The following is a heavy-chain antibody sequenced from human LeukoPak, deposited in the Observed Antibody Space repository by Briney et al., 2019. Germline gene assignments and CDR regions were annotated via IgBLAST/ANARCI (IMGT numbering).Heavy chain of an antibody. D-gene: IGHD1-1*01. V-gene: IGHV4-34*01. J-gene: IGHJ4*02. CDR1: GGSFSGYY. CDR2: INHSGST. CDR3: ARQPSYNNSPALFDY. Sequence: PSETLSLTCAVYGGSFSGYYWSWIRQPPGKGLEWIGEINHSGSTNYNPSLKSRVTISVDTSKNQFSLKLSSVTAADTAVYYCARQPSYNNSPALFDYWGQGTLVTVSS.